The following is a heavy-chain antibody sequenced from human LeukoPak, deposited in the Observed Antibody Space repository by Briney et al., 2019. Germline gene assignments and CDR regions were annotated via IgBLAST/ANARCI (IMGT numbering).Heavy chain of an antibody. J-gene: IGHJ5*02. D-gene: IGHD3-22*01. CDR2: IYYSGST. CDR3: ARDSYYYDSSGYYSWFDP. V-gene: IGHV4-59*01. CDR1: GGSISSYY. Sequence: PSETLSLTCTVSGGSISSYYWSWIRQPPGKGLEWIGYIYYSGSTNYNPSLKSRVTISVDTSKNQFSLKLSSVTAADTAVYYCARDSYYYDSSGYYSWFDPWGQGTLVTVSS.